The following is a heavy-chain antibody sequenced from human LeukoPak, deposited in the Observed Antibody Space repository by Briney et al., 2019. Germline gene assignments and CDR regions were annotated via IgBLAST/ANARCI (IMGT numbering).Heavy chain of an antibody. D-gene: IGHD1-1*01. CDR1: GVSISSSSYY. CDR3: ARQRTTGTTSLL. V-gene: IGHV4-39*01. CDR2: IYYSGST. J-gene: IGHJ4*02. Sequence: SETLSLTCTVSGVSISSSSYYWGWIRQPPGKGLEWIGSIYYSGSTYYNPSLKSRVTISVDTSKNQFSLKLSSVTAADTAVYYCARQRTTGTTSLLWGQGTLVTVSS.